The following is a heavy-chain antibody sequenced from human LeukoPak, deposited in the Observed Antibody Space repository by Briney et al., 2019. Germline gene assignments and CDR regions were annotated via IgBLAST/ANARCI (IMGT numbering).Heavy chain of an antibody. CDR1: GFTFSSYG. Sequence: GGSLRLSCAASGFTFSSYGMSWVRQAPGKGLEWVSAISGSGGSTYYADSVKGRFTISRDNSKNTLYLQMNSLRAEDTAVYYCAKDRTVTTGSVADYWGQGTLVTVSS. CDR2: ISGSGGST. V-gene: IGHV3-23*01. J-gene: IGHJ4*02. D-gene: IGHD4-17*01. CDR3: AKDRTVTTGSVADY.